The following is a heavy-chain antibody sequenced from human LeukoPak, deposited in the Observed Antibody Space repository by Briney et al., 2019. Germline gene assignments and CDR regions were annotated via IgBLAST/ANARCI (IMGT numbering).Heavy chain of an antibody. CDR1: GDSISITNYY. CDR2: IHYTGST. Sequence: SETLSLTCTVSGDSISITNYYWTWIRQPRGKGLEWIGYIHYTGSTNYNPSLKSRVTISVDTSKNQFSLKLTSVTAADTAVYYCARDRLGYPVDYWGQGTLVTVSS. J-gene: IGHJ4*02. V-gene: IGHV4-61*01. CDR3: ARDRLGYPVDY. D-gene: IGHD6-25*01.